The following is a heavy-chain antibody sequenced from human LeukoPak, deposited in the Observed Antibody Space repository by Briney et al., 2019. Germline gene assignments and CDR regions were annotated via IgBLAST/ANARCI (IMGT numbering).Heavy chain of an antibody. CDR3: ARGGYYYYYMDV. CDR1: GGSISSGGYY. J-gene: IGHJ6*03. V-gene: IGHV4-31*03. CDR2: IYYSGST. Sequence: PSETLSLTCTVSGGSISSGGYYWSWIRQHPGKGMEWIGYIYYSGSTYYNPSLKSRVTISVDTSKNQFSLKLSSVTAADTAVYYCARGGYYYYYMDVWGKGTTVTVSS.